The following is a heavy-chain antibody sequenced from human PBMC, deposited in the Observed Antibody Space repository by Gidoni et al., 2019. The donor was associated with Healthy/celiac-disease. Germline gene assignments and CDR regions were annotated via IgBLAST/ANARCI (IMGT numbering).Heavy chain of an antibody. V-gene: IGHV3-48*02. Sequence: EVQLVESGGGLVQPGGSLRLSCAASGFTFSSYRMNWVRQAPGKGLEWVSYISSSSSTIYYADSVKGRFTISRDNAKNSLYLQMNSLRDEDTAVYYCARDPSFTSIAARSNNFDYWGQGTLVTVSS. D-gene: IGHD6-6*01. CDR2: ISSSSSTI. CDR3: ARDPSFTSIAARSNNFDY. CDR1: GFTFSSYR. J-gene: IGHJ4*02.